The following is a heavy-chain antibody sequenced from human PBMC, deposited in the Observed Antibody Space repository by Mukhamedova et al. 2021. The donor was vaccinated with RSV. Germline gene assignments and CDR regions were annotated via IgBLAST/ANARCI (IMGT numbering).Heavy chain of an antibody. V-gene: IGHV3-7*01. CDR2: IKHDGSEK. CDR3: ASGNSFDY. J-gene: IGHJ4*02. Sequence: GKGLECVANIKHDGSEKYYLGSVKGRFTISRDNAKNSLYLQMNSLRTEDTAFYYCASGNSFDYWGQGTLVTVSS.